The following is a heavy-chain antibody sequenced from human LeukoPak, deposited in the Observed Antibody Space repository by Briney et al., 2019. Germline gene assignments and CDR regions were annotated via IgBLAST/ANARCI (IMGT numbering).Heavy chain of an antibody. V-gene: IGHV4-59*01. CDR2: IYTRGNN. CDR1: GVSISSFY. CDR3: AREEGNWFDP. J-gene: IGHJ5*02. Sequence: SETLSLTCSVSGVSISSFYWSWIRQPPGKGLEWIGYIYTRGNNNSNPSLRHRVTISADTSGNHVSLKLTSVTAADTAVYYCAREEGNWFDPWGQGILVTVSS.